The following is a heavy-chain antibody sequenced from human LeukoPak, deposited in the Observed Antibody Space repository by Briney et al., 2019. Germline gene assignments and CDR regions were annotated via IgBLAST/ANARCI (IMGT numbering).Heavy chain of an antibody. CDR1: GGSFSGYY. D-gene: IGHD3-22*01. CDR3: ARVPEYYDSSFFDY. CDR2: INHSGST. V-gene: IGHV4-34*01. Sequence: SESVSLTCAVYGGSFSGYYWYWTRQPPGKGLEWIGEINHSGSTNYNPSLKSRVTISVGTSKNQFSLKLSSVTAADTAVYYCARVPEYYDSSFFDYWGQGTLVTVSS. J-gene: IGHJ4*02.